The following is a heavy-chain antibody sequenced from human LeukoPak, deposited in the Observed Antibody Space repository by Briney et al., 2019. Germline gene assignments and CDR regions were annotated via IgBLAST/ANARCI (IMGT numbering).Heavy chain of an antibody. CDR1: GGSISSYY. CDR2: IYTDGST. J-gene: IGHJ3*02. V-gene: IGHV4-4*07. Sequence: SETLSLTCTVPGGSISSYYWSWIRQPPGKGLEWIGRIYTDGSTAYNPSLKSPLNMSVDTSKNQFALKLSSVTGADTAVYYCARGGAFDIWGQGTMVTVSS. CDR3: ARGGAFDI.